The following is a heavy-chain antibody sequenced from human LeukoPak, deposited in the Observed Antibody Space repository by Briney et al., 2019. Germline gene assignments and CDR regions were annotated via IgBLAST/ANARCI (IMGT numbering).Heavy chain of an antibody. CDR3: ARDPSSVAGGDY. J-gene: IGHJ4*02. D-gene: IGHD6-19*01. CDR2: IKQDGSEK. V-gene: IGHV3-7*01. CDR1: GFTLSSYW. Sequence: GGSLRLSCAASGFTLSSYWMSWVRQAPGKGLEWVANIKQDGSEKYYVDSVKGRFTISRDNAKNSLYLQMNSLRAEDTAVYYCARDPSSVAGGDYWGQGTLVTVSS.